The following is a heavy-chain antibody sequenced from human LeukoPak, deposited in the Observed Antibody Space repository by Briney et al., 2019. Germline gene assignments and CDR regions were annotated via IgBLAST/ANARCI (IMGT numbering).Heavy chain of an antibody. CDR2: IYYSGST. J-gene: IGHJ6*03. Sequence: SETLSLTCTVSGGSISSSSYYWGWIRQPPGKGLEWIGSIYYSGSTYYNPSLKSRVTISVDTSKNQFSLRLSSVTAADTAVYYCASERGIYYYYYYMDVWGKGTTVTVSS. CDR1: GGSISSSSYY. CDR3: ASERGIYYYYYYMDV. V-gene: IGHV4-39*07.